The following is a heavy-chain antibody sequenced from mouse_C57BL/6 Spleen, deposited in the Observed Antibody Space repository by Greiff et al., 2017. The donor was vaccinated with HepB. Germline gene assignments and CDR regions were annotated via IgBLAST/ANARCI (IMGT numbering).Heavy chain of an antibody. J-gene: IGHJ2*01. D-gene: IGHD2-5*01. CDR1: GYTFTSYW. CDR3: ARSYSNYEGFFDY. CDR2: IDPSDSYT. Sequence: VQLQHPGAELVMPGASVKLSCKASGYTFTSYWMHWVKQRPGQGLEWIGEIDPSDSYTNYNQKFKGKSTLTVDKSSSAAYMQLSSLTSEDSAVYYCARSYSNYEGFFDYWGQGTTLTVSS. V-gene: IGHV1-69*01.